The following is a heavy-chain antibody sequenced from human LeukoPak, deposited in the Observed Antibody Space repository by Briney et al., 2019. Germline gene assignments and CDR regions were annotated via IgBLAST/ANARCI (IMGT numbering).Heavy chain of an antibody. CDR1: GGSISSYY. J-gene: IGHJ6*03. CDR3: ARGPRRLTPATYYYYYMDV. CDR2: IYYSGST. D-gene: IGHD4-17*01. Sequence: SETLSLTCTVSGGSISSYYWSWIRQPRGKGLEWIGYIYYSGSTNYNPSLKGRVTISVDTSKNQFSLKLSSVPAADTAVYYCARGPRRLTPATYYYYYMDVWGKGTTVTVSS. V-gene: IGHV4-59*08.